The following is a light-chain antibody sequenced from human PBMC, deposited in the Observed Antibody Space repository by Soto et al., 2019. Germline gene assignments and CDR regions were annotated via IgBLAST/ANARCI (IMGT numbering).Light chain of an antibody. V-gene: IGKV1-39*01. J-gene: IGKJ1*01. CDR1: QSIATY. CDR3: QQTYGTPRT. CDR2: VAS. Sequence: DIQMTQSPSSLSASVGDRVTITCRASQSIATYLNWYQQNSGNAPNLLIYVASTLQSGVPSRFSGSGLGTVFTLTISSLQPEDFTTYFCQQTYGTPRTFGQGTKVEI.